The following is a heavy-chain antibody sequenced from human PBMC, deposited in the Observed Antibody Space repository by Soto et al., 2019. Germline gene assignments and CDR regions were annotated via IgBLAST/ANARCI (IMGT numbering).Heavy chain of an antibody. CDR1: GGSFSGYY. V-gene: IGHV4-34*01. CDR3: ARGRGIRYLARWFDP. CDR2: INHSGST. D-gene: IGHD3-9*01. Sequence: SETLSLTCAVYGGSFSGYYWSWIRQPPGKGLEWIGEINHSGSTNYSPSLKSRVTISVDTSKNQFSLKLSSVTAADTAVYYCARGRGIRYLARWFDPWGQGTLVTVSS. J-gene: IGHJ5*02.